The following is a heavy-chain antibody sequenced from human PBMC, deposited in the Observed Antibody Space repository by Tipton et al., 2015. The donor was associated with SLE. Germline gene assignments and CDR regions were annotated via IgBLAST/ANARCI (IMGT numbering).Heavy chain of an antibody. V-gene: IGHV4-59*08. J-gene: IGHJ6*02. CDR1: GFSISTGYY. Sequence: TLSLTCTVSGFSISTGYYWGWIRRPPGKGLEWIGYISYTETTKYNPSLESRVIISVDTSKNQFSLRLSSVTAADTAMYYCARHVGVAYYYAMDVWGQGTTVVISS. D-gene: IGHD2-15*01. CDR2: ISYTETT. CDR3: ARHVGVAYYYAMDV.